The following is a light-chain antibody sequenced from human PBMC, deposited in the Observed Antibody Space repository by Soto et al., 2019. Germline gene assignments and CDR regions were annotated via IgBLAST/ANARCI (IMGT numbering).Light chain of an antibody. Sequence: EIVLTQSPATLSLSPGERATLSCRASQSVGSSFAWYQQKPGQAPRLLIHDTSNRATDIPARFSGSGSGTDFTLTISSLEPEDFAFYYCQQRSNWSLLTFGGGTKVKIK. J-gene: IGKJ4*01. CDR3: QQRSNWSLLT. CDR1: QSVGSS. V-gene: IGKV3-11*01. CDR2: DTS.